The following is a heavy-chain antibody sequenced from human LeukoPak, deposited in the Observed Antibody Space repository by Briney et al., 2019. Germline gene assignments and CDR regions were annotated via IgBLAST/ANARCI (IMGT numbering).Heavy chain of an antibody. CDR3: ARRDPSLRYCSSTSCYPGFDY. CDR2: IIPIFGTA. Sequence: ASVKVSCKASGGTFSSYAISWVRQAPGQGLEWMGGIIPIFGTANYAQKFQGRVTITTDESTSTAYMELSSLRSEDTAVYYCARRDPSLRYCSSTSCYPGFDYWGQGTLVTVSS. D-gene: IGHD2-2*01. CDR1: GGTFSSYA. V-gene: IGHV1-69*05. J-gene: IGHJ4*02.